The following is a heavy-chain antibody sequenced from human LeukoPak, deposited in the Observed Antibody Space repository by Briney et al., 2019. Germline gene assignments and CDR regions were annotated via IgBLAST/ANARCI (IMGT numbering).Heavy chain of an antibody. CDR1: GGSISTDNYY. CDR3: ANLGGGWPFVVVTV. Sequence: SETLSLTCTVSGGSISTDNYYWGWIRQPPGKGLEWLGSIYYDGSTYYNPSLESRVTISVDTSKNRFSLKLSSVTAADTALYYCANLGGGWPFVVVTVWGQGTLVTVSS. J-gene: IGHJ4*02. D-gene: IGHD2-21*02. V-gene: IGHV4-39*07. CDR2: IYYDGST.